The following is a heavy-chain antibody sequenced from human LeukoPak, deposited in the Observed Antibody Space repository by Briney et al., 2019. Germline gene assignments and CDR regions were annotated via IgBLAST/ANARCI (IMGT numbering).Heavy chain of an antibody. V-gene: IGHV6-1*01. CDR1: GDSVSNNIAT. CDR2: TYYRSKWYN. J-gene: IGHJ4*02. Sequence: SQTLSLTCAISGDSVSNNIATWHWIRQSPSRGLEWLGRTYYRSKWYNDYAVSVKSRITINPDTSKNQFSLQLNSVTPEDTAVYYCARDLDSYGSYWGQGTLVTVSS. CDR3: ARDLDSYGSY. D-gene: IGHD5-18*01.